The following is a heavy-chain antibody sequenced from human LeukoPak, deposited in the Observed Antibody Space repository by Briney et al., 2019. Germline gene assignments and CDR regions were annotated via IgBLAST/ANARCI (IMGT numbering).Heavy chain of an antibody. Sequence: GGSLRLSCAASGFTFRTYWMNWVRQAPGKGLEWVSSISSSSSYIYYADSVKGRFTISRDNAKNSLYLQMNSLRAEDTAVYYCARDHPDCTNGVCYARYNMDVWGKGTTVTVSS. CDR1: GFTFRTYW. CDR2: ISSSSSYI. J-gene: IGHJ6*03. CDR3: ARDHPDCTNGVCYARYNMDV. V-gene: IGHV3-21*01. D-gene: IGHD2-8*01.